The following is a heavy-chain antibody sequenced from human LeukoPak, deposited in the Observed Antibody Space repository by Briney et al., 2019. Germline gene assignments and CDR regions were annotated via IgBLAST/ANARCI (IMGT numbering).Heavy chain of an antibody. J-gene: IGHJ4*02. Sequence: SETLSLTCSVSDGSITSHYWSWIRQPPGRGLEWIGYAYHSGSINYNPSLKSRVTISVDTSKNQFSLKLNSMTAADTAVYYCARTPGNTLDYWGQGTLVTVSS. CDR1: DGSITSHY. CDR2: AYHSGSI. CDR3: ARTPGNTLDY. D-gene: IGHD1-14*01. V-gene: IGHV4-59*11.